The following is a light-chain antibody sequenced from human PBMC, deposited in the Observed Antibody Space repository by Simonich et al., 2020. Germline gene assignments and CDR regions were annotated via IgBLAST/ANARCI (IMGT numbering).Light chain of an antibody. V-gene: IGKV3-20*01. Sequence: EIVLTQSPATRSLSPGERATLSIRASQSVSSYLAWYQQKPGQAPSLLIYYASNRATGIPARFSGSLSGQDFTLTISRLEPEDFAVYYCQQYGSSPFTFGPGTKVDIK. CDR1: QSVSSY. CDR3: QQYGSSPFT. CDR2: YAS. J-gene: IGKJ3*01.